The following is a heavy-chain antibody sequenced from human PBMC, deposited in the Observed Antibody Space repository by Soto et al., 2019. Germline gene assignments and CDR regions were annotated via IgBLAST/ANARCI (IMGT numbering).Heavy chain of an antibody. J-gene: IGHJ6*03. CDR1: GDSISSYY. D-gene: IGHD7-27*01. Sequence: QVQLQESGPGLVKPSETLSLTCTVSGDSISSYYWSWIRQSPGKGLEWIGCIYYSGITKYDASLKGRVTLPVDTSKKQFSLKLMSVTAADTAVYYCARTGDPSGYYYYYMDVWGKWTAVTVSS. CDR3: ARTGDPSGYYYYYMDV. CDR2: IYYSGIT. V-gene: IGHV4-59*08.